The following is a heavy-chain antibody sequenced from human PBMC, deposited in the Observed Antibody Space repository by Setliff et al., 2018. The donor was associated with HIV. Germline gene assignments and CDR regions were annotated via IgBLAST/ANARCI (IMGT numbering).Heavy chain of an antibody. CDR3: ARSRYSSSSGDY. J-gene: IGHJ4*02. Sequence: ASVKVSCKATGYTFTSYGISWVRQAPGQGLEWMGWISTYNGNTNYAPKLQGRVTMTTDTSTSTAYMELRSLTSDDTAVYYCARSRYSSSSGDYWGQGTLVTVSS. CDR1: GYTFTSYG. V-gene: IGHV1-18*01. CDR2: ISTYNGNT. D-gene: IGHD6-6*01.